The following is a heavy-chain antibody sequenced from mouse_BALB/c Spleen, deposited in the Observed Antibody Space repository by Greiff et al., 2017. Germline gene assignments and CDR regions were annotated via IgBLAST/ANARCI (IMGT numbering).Heavy chain of an antibody. Sequence: QVQLQQPGAELVKPGASVKMSCKASGYTFTSYWMHWVKQRPGQGLEWIGVIDPSDSYTSYNQKFKGKATITADTSSNTAYLQLSSLTSEDTAVYYCARSLYDYERAWFAYWGQGTLVTVSA. CDR2: IDPSDSYT. D-gene: IGHD2-4*01. V-gene: IGHV1-59*01. J-gene: IGHJ3*01. CDR3: ARSLYDYERAWFAY. CDR1: GYTFTSYW.